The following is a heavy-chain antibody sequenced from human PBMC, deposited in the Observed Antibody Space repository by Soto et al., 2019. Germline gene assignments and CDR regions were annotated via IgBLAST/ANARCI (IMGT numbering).Heavy chain of an antibody. V-gene: IGHV1-18*04. J-gene: IGHJ5*02. CDR2: IGAYNGNT. CDR3: ARLTTHCSGGSCYPNWFDP. D-gene: IGHD2-15*01. Sequence: ASVKVSCKASGYTFTSYGISWVRQAPGQGLEWMGWIGAYNGNTNYAQKLQGRVTMTTDTSTSTAYMELRSLRSDDTAVYYCARLTTHCSGGSCYPNWFDPWGQGTLVTVSS. CDR1: GYTFTSYG.